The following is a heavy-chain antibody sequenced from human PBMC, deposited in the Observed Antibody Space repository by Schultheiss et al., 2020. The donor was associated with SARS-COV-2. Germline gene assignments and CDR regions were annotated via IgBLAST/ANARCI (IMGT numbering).Heavy chain of an antibody. J-gene: IGHJ6*02. CDR1: GGSISSYY. D-gene: IGHD6-13*01. CDR2: IYYSGST. CDR3: ARGEQQLGRAYYYGMDV. Sequence: SETLSLTCTVSGGSISSYYWSWIRQPPGKGLEWIGYIYYSGSTNYNPSLKSRVTISVDTSKNQFSLKLSSVTAADTAVYYCARGEQQLGRAYYYGMDVWGQGTTVTVSS. V-gene: IGHV4-59*12.